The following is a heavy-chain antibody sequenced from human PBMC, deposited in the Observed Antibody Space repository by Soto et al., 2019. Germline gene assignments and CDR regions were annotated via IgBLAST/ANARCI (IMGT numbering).Heavy chain of an antibody. CDR1: GGTFSSYA. CDR2: IIPIFGTA. J-gene: IGHJ6*02. D-gene: IGHD3-16*01. CDR3: VWGVYDYYYYGMDV. Sequence: QVQLVQSGAEVKKPGSSVKVSCKASGGTFSSYAISWVRQAPGQGLEWMGGIIPIFGTANYAQKFQGRVTITADESTSTAYMELSSLRSEDTAXXXXVWGVYDYYYYGMDVWGQGTTVTVSS. V-gene: IGHV1-69*01.